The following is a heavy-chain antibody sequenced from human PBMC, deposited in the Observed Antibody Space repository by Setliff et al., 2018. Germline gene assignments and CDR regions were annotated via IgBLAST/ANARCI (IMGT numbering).Heavy chain of an antibody. CDR1: GYNFITYW. CDR3: XXSPLRXXDF. Sequence: GESLKISCKGSGYNFITYWIGWVRQMPGEGLEWMGIIYPGDSDARYSPSFQXQVTISAXXSIXXXXXXXXXXXXXXTAXXXXXXSPLRXXDFWGQGXXVTVSS. D-gene: IGHD4-17*01. CDR2: IYPGDSDA. J-gene: IGHJ4*02. V-gene: IGHV5-51*01.